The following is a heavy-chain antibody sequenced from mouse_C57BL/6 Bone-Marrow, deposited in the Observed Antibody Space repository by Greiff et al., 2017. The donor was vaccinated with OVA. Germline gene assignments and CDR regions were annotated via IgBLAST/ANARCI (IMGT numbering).Heavy chain of an antibody. D-gene: IGHD2-1*01. CDR2: IWGVGST. CDR1: GFSLTSYG. J-gene: IGHJ3*01. CDR3: AIIYYGNYGGFAY. Sequence: VKLMESGPGLVAPSQSLSITCTVSGFSLTSYGVDWVRQSPGKGLEWLGVIWGVGSTNYNSALKSRLSISKDNSKSQVFLKMNSLQTDDTAMYYCAIIYYGNYGGFAYWGQGTLVTVSA. V-gene: IGHV2-6*01.